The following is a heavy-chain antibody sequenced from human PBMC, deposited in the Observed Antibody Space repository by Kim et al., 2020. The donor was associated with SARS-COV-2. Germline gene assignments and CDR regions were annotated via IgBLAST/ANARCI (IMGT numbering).Heavy chain of an antibody. CDR2: IYYSGST. V-gene: IGHV4-59*13. Sequence: SETLSLTCTVSGGSISSYYWSWIRQPPGKGLEWIGYIYYSGSTNYNPSLKSRVTISVDTSKNQFSLKLSSVTAADTAVYYCAREARSLYYYDSSGYHWYFDLWGRGPLVTVSS. CDR3: AREARSLYYYDSSGYHWYFDL. CDR1: GGSISSYY. J-gene: IGHJ2*01. D-gene: IGHD3-22*01.